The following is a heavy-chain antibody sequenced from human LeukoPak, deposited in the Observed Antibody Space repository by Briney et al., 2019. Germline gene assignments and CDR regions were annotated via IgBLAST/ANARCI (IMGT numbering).Heavy chain of an antibody. J-gene: IGHJ4*02. CDR2: MSGSGDAT. V-gene: IGHV3-23*01. CDR3: ARVGDEVAYTRGYLDH. D-gene: IGHD3-16*01. Sequence: GGSLRLSCAASGFTFSNYGMSWVRQAPGKGLEWVSAMSGSGDATFYAGSVKGRFTISRDNSRNTLFLQMTGLSADDTAIYYCARVGDEVAYTRGYLDHWGQGTLVTVSS. CDR1: GFTFSNYG.